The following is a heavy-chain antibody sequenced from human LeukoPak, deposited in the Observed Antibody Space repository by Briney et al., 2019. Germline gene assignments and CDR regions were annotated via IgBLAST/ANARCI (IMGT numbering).Heavy chain of an antibody. CDR3: TRAAVAGEMYFDY. CDR2: IRSKAYGGTT. V-gene: IGHV3-49*03. Sequence: PGGSLRLSCTASGFTFGDYAMSWFRQAPGKGLEWVGFIRSKAYGGTTEYAASVKGRFTISRDDSKSIAYLQMNSLKTEDTAVYYCTRAAVAGEMYFDYWGQGTLVTVSS. D-gene: IGHD6-19*01. J-gene: IGHJ4*02. CDR1: GFTFGDYA.